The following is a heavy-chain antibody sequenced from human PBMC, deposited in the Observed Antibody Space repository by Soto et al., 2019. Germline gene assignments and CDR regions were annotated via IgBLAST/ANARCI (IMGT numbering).Heavy chain of an antibody. CDR1: GFTFSSYG. D-gene: IGHD6-6*01. V-gene: IGHV3-33*01. CDR3: ARDGAIAARPHYGMDV. CDR2: IWYDGSNK. J-gene: IGHJ6*02. Sequence: PGGSLRLSCAASGFTFSSYGMHWVRQAPGKGLEWVAVIWYDGSNKYYADSVKGRFTISRDNSKNTLYLQMNSLRAEDTAVYYCARDGAIAARPHYGMDVWGQGTTVTVSS.